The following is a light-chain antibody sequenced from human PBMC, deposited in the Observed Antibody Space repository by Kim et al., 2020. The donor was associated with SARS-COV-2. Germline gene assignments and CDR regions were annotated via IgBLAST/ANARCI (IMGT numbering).Light chain of an antibody. CDR2: GAS. V-gene: IGKV1-39*01. CDR3: QQTYGPPPT. Sequence: SASVGDRVTITCRASQNIRTYLNWYQQKPGKAPKLLISGASSLQSGVPSRFSGSGSGTDFTLTISSLQPGDFATYYCQQTYGPPPTFGQGTKLEI. CDR1: QNIRTY. J-gene: IGKJ2*01.